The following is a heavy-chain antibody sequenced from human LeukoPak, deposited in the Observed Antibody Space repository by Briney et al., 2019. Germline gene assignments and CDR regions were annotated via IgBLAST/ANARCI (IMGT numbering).Heavy chain of an antibody. J-gene: IGHJ4*02. D-gene: IGHD1-26*01. Sequence: GGSLRLSCAASGFTFSSYAMNWVRQAPGKGLEWVSAISGSAGRAYYADSVKGRFTISRDNSKNTLYLQMNSLRAGDTAVYYCAKEYSGTFSPFPSYFDCWGQGTLVTVSS. V-gene: IGHV3-23*01. CDR2: ISGSAGRA. CDR3: AKEYSGTFSPFPSYFDC. CDR1: GFTFSSYA.